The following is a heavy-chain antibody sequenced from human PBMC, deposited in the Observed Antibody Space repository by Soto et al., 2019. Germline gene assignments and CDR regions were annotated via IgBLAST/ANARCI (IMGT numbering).Heavy chain of an antibody. J-gene: IGHJ4*02. Sequence: SVKVSCKASGGTFSSYAISWVRQAPGQGLEWMGGIIPIFGTANYAQKFQGRVTITADESTSTAYMELSSLRSEDTAVYYCARDGRAGDEQLVRDFDYWGQGTLVTVSS. CDR2: IIPIFGTA. CDR1: GGTFSSYA. D-gene: IGHD6-6*01. V-gene: IGHV1-69*13. CDR3: ARDGRAGDEQLVRDFDY.